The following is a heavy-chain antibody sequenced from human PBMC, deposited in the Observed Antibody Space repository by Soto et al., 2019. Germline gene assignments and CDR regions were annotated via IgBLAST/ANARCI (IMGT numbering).Heavy chain of an antibody. CDR3: ANLLYYYGSGHAFDI. CDR2: ISYDGSNK. J-gene: IGHJ3*02. D-gene: IGHD3-10*01. V-gene: IGHV3-30*18. CDR1: GFTFSSYG. Sequence: QVQLVESGGGVVQPGRSLRLSCAASGFTFSSYGMHWVRQAPGKGLEWVAVISYDGSNKYYADSVKGRFTISRDNSKNTLYLQMNSLRAEDTAVYYCANLLYYYGSGHAFDIWGQGTMVTVSS.